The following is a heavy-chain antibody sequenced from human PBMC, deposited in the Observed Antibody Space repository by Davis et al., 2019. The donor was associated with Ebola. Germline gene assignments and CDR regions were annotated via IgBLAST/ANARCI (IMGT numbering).Heavy chain of an antibody. Sequence: PSETLSLTCTVSGGSISSYYWSWIRQPAGKGLEWIGRIYTSGSTNYNPSLKSRVTMSVDTSKNQFSLKLSSVTAADTAVYYCASGYSYGYSYYYYYMDVWGKGTTVTVSS. CDR1: GGSISSYY. V-gene: IGHV4-4*07. J-gene: IGHJ6*03. D-gene: IGHD5-18*01. CDR3: ASGYSYGYSYYYYYMDV. CDR2: IYTSGST.